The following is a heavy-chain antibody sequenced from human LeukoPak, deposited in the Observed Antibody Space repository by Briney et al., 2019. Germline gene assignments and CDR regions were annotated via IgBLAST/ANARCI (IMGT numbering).Heavy chain of an antibody. V-gene: IGHV4-59*08. J-gene: IGHJ4*02. D-gene: IGHD3-22*01. CDR1: GGSFSGYY. CDR3: ARSGFYTYDY. CDR2: IYYSGST. Sequence: SETLSLTCAVYGGSFSGYYWSWIRQPPGKGLEWIGYIYYSGSTNYNPSLKSRVTISVDTSKNQFSLKLSSVTAADTAVYYCARSGFYTYDYWGQGTLVTVSS.